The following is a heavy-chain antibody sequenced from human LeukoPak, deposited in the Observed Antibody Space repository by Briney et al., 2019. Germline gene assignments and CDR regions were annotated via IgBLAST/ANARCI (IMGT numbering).Heavy chain of an antibody. J-gene: IGHJ6*03. V-gene: IGHV4-59*01. CDR2: IYYSGST. D-gene: IGHD3-9*01. Sequence: SETLSLTCTVSGGSISSYYWSWIRQPPGKGLEWIGYIYYSGSTNYNPSLKSRVTISVDTSKNQFSLKLSSVTAADTAVYYCARERYILTGYYSRSGYYMDVWGKGTTVTVSS. CDR3: ARERYILTGYYSRSGYYMDV. CDR1: GGSISSYY.